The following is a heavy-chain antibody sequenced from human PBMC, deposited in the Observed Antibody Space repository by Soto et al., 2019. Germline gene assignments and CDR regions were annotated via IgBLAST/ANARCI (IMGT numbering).Heavy chain of an antibody. CDR1: GDSISSSKW. CDR3: ARDPDYGDYGTSPADDY. Sequence: PSETLSLTCAVSGDSISSSKWWSWVRQPPGKGLEWIGEIYHSGSTNYNPSLKSRVIISVDKSKNQFSLKLSSVTDADTAVYYCARDPDYGDYGTSPADDYWGQGTLVTVSS. CDR2: IYHSGST. J-gene: IGHJ4*02. V-gene: IGHV4-4*02. D-gene: IGHD4-17*01.